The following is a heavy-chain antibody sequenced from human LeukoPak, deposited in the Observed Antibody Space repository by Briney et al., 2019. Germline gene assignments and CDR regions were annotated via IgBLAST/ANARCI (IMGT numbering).Heavy chain of an antibody. V-gene: IGHV3-30*02. CDR2: IQYDGSNE. D-gene: IGHD2-8*01. J-gene: IGHJ6*03. Sequence: GGALRLSCAASEFTFSSYVMHSVRQAPGKGLGWVAYIQYDGSNEQYADSVKGRFSISRDSSKNMLYLQMNSLRAEDTAVYYCAKDRCSNGIGCYYYYMDVWGKGTTVTISS. CDR1: EFTFSSYV. CDR3: AKDRCSNGIGCYYYYMDV.